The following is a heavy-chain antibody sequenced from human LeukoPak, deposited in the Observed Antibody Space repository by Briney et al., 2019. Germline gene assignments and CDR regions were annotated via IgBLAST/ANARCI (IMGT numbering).Heavy chain of an antibody. Sequence: SETLSLTCSVSCGSISSSTYYWGWIRQPPGQGLDWIGNIYYSGSTYYNPSLKSRVTISVDTPKNQFSLKLTSVTAAATAVYYCARDYGDYAFDSWGQGTLVTVSS. CDR3: ARDYGDYAFDS. D-gene: IGHD4-17*01. CDR2: IYYSGST. J-gene: IGHJ4*02. V-gene: IGHV4-39*02. CDR1: CGSISSSTYY.